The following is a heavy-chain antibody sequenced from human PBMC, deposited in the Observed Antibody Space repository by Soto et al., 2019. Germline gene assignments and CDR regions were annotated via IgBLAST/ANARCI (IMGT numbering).Heavy chain of an antibody. V-gene: IGHV5-10-1*01. CDR3: ARPGIFYYYGMDV. Sequence: ESLKISCKGSGYSFTSYWISWVLHMPGKGLEWMGRIDPSDSYTNYSPSFQGHVTISADKSISTAYLQWSSLKASDTAMYYCARPGIFYYYGMDVWGQGTTVTVSS. CDR1: GYSFTSYW. J-gene: IGHJ6*02. CDR2: IDPSDSYT. D-gene: IGHD6-13*01.